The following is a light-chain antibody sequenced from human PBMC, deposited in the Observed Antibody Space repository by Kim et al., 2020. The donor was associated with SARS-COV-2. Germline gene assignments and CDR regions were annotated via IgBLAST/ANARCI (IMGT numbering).Light chain of an antibody. Sequence: EIVLTQSPGTLSLSPGERATLSCRASQSVSSSYLAWYQQKPGQAPRLLIYSTSSRATGIPDRFSGSGPGTDFTLTISRLEPEDFAVYYCQQYGSSPLTFGGGTKVDIK. J-gene: IGKJ4*01. V-gene: IGKV3-20*01. CDR1: QSVSSSY. CDR2: STS. CDR3: QQYGSSPLT.